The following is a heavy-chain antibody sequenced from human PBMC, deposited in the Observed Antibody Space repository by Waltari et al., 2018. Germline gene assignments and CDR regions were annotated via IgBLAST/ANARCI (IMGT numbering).Heavy chain of an antibody. D-gene: IGHD2-15*01. V-gene: IGHV1-2*06. J-gene: IGHJ3*02. Sequence: QVQLVQSGAEVKKPGASVKVSCKASGYTFTGYYMHWVRQAPGQGLEWMGRINPNSGGTNYAQKFQGRVTMTRDTSINTAYMELSRLRSDDTAVYYCARELGSSGGAFDIWGQGTMVTVSS. CDR2: INPNSGGT. CDR3: ARELGSSGGAFDI. CDR1: GYTFTGYY.